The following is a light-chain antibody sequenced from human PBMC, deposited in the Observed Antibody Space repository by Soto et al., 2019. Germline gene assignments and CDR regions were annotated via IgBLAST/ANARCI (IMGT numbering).Light chain of an antibody. CDR3: QSADSSGNYVV. CDR1: ALPKQY. V-gene: IGLV3-25*02. CDR2: KDS. Sequence: SYELTQPPSVSVSPGQTARITFSGDALPKQYAYWYQQKSGQAPVVVICKDSERSSGIPERFSGSSSGTAVTLTISGVQAEDEADYDCQSADSSGNYVVFGGGTKLTVL. J-gene: IGLJ2*01.